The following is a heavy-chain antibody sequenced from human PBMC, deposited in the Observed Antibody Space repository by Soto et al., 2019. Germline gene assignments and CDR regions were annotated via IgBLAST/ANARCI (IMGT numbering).Heavy chain of an antibody. CDR3: ARGRGGSYGGNSAHYDV. D-gene: IGHD4-17*01. CDR2: IWYDGSKE. J-gene: IGHJ3*01. CDR1: GFTFSGFG. V-gene: IGHV3-33*01. Sequence: QVHLVESGGGVVQPGTSLRLSCVASGFTFSGFGMHWVRQTPGKGLEWVAVIWYDGSKEYFADCVKGRFTISRDNSKNALYLQMNSLRAEDSAIYYCARGRGGSYGGNSAHYDVWGQGTLVTVSS.